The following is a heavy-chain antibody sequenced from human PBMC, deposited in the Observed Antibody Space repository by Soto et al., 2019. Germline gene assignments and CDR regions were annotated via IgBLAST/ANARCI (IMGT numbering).Heavy chain of an antibody. CDR1: GGTFSSYA. CDR2: IIPIFGTA. D-gene: IGHD2-2*01. Sequence: QVQLVQSGAEVKKPGSSVKVSCKASGGTFSSYAISWVRQAPGQGLEWMGGIIPIFGTANYAKKFQGSVTITADESTSTAYMELSSLRSEDTDLYYCARHVPAAGYYYGMDVWGQGTTVTVSS. CDR3: ARHVPAAGYYYGMDV. V-gene: IGHV1-69*12. J-gene: IGHJ6*02.